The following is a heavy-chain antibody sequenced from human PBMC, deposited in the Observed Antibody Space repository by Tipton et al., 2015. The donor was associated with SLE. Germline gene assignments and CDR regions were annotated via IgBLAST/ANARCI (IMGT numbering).Heavy chain of an antibody. J-gene: IGHJ4*02. CDR2: IYYSGST. CDR1: GGSISSSSYY. D-gene: IGHD1-1*01. V-gene: IGHV4-39*07. CDR3: ARAGRAWNLVDY. Sequence: LRLSCTVSGGSISSSSYYWGWICQPPGKGLEWIGSIYYSGSTYYNPSLKSRVTISVDTSKNQFSLKLSSVTAADTAVYYCARAGRAWNLVDYWGQGTLVTVSS.